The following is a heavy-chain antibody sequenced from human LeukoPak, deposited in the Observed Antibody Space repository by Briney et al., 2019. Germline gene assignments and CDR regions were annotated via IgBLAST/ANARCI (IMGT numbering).Heavy chain of an antibody. J-gene: IGHJ5*02. CDR1: GFTFSRYG. CDR2: ISYDGSNK. Sequence: GGSLRLSCAASGFTFSRYGMQWVRQAPGKGLEWVAIISYDGSNKYYADSVKGRFTISRDNSKNTLSLLMNSLRAEDTAVYYCARGSSSWYRLGWFDPWGQGTLVTVSS. CDR3: ARGSSSWYRLGWFDP. V-gene: IGHV3-30*03. D-gene: IGHD6-13*01.